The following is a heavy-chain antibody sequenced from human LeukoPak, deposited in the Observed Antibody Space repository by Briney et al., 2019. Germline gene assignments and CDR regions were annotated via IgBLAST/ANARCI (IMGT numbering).Heavy chain of an antibody. CDR1: GFTFSSYA. V-gene: IGHV3-30-3*01. D-gene: IGHD1-14*01. Sequence: GGSLRLSCAASGFTFSSYAMHWVRQAPGKGLEWVAAISYDGSNKYYADSVKGRFTISRDNSKNTLYLQMNSLRAEDTAIYYCTRDRKGDAFDIWGQGTMVTVSS. CDR2: ISYDGSNK. J-gene: IGHJ3*02. CDR3: TRDRKGDAFDI.